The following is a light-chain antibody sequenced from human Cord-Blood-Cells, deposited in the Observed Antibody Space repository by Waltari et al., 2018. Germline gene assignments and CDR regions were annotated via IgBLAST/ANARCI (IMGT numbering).Light chain of an antibody. CDR1: QRLSSY. CDR3: QQSYSTLTWT. J-gene: IGKJ1*01. Sequence: DIQMTKSPSSLSASLGDRVPITCRASQRLSSYLNLYQQKPGKAPKLLIYAASRLQSGVPSRFSGSGSGTDFTLTISSLQPEDFATYYCQQSYSTLTWTFGQGTKVEIK. V-gene: IGKV1-39*01. CDR2: AAS.